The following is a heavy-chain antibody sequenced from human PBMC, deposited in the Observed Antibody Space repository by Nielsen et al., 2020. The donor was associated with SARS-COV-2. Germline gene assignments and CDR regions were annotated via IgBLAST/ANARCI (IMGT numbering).Heavy chain of an antibody. V-gene: IGHV3-66*01. CDR2: IYSGGST. CDR1: GFTVSSNY. CDR3: ARELIANYGMDV. D-gene: IGHD6-13*01. J-gene: IGHJ6*02. Sequence: GESLKISCAASGFTVSSNYMSWVRQAPGKGLEWVSVIYSGGSTYYADSVKGRFTISRDNSKNTLYLQMNSLRAEDTAVYYCARELIANYGMDVWGQGTTVTVSS.